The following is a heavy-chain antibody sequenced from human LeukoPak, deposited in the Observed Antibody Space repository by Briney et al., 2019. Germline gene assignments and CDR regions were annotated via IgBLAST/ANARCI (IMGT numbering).Heavy chain of an antibody. V-gene: IGHV1-69*05. CDR3: ARGPWNYGYFDL. CDR2: IIPIFGTA. Sequence: GASVKVSCKASGGTFSSYAISWVRQAPGQGLEWMGGIIPIFGTANYAQKFQGRVTITTDESTSTAYMELSSLRSEDTAVYYCARGPWNYGYFDLWGRGTLVTVSS. CDR1: GGTFSSYA. D-gene: IGHD1-1*01. J-gene: IGHJ2*01.